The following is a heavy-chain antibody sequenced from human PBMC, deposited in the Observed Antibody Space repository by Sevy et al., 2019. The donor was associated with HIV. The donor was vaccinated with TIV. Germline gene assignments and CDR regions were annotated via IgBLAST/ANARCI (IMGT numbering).Heavy chain of an antibody. CDR1: GGSFSGYY. CDR2: INHSGST. V-gene: IGHV4-34*01. J-gene: IGHJ5*02. Sequence: SETLSLTCAVYGGSFSGYYWSWIRQPPGKGLEWIGEINHSGSTNYNPSLKSRVTISVDTSKNQFSLKLSSVTAADTAVYYCARVNAPEDLRFLEKGWFDPWGQGTLVTVSS. D-gene: IGHD3-3*01. CDR3: ARVNAPEDLRFLEKGWFDP.